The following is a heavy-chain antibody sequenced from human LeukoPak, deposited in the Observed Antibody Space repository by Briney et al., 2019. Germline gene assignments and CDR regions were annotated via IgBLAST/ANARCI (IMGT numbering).Heavy chain of an antibody. D-gene: IGHD6-6*01. J-gene: IGHJ3*01. Sequence: SETMSLTCTVSGGSISSYYWNWIRQPPGEGLEWIGYIYYSGSTNYNPSLKSRVTTLVDTSKNQFSLRLSSVTAADTAVYYCAREYSSSSGRRAFDFWGQGTTVALSS. V-gene: IGHV4-59*08. CDR1: GGSISSYY. CDR2: IYYSGST. CDR3: AREYSSSSGRRAFDF.